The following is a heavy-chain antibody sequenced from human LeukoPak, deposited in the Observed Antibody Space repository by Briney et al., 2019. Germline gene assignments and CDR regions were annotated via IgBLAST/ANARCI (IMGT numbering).Heavy chain of an antibody. J-gene: IGHJ4*02. V-gene: IGHV3-66*01. CDR1: GFXVSSNY. D-gene: IGHD1-26*01. Sequence: GGSLRLSCVVSGFXVSSNYISWFRQAPGKGQEWVSLIYSGGSTYYADSVKGRFTISRDNAKNTLYLQMNSLRAEDTAVYYCARVVGSTMRAPFDFWGQGMLVTVSS. CDR2: IYSGGST. CDR3: ARVVGSTMRAPFDF.